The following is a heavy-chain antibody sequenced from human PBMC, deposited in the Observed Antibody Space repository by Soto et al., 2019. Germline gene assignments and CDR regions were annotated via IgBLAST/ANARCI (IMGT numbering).Heavy chain of an antibody. CDR3: ASWLKGPDIGNYYYGMDV. J-gene: IGHJ6*02. Sequence: QVQRVQSGAEVKKPGSSVKVSCKASGGAFSDYAFSWVRQAPGQGLEWLGGIMPIFRAPDYAQKCQGRVTITADEFTRTAYMEMNSLRSEDTAVYYCASWLKGPDIGNYYYGMDVWGQWTTVTVS. CDR1: GGAFSDYA. CDR2: IMPIFRAP. D-gene: IGHD2-15*01. V-gene: IGHV1-69*12.